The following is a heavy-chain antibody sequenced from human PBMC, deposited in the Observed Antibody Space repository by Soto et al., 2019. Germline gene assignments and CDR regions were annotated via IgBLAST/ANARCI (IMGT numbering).Heavy chain of an antibody. Sequence: GGSLRLSCAASGFTFSSYPMHWVRQAPGKGLEWVAVISYDGSNKYYADPVKGRFTISRDNSKSTLYLQMNSLRAEGTAVYYCARDGANYYGSGENYYYGMDVWGQGTTVTVSS. CDR2: ISYDGSNK. CDR1: GFTFSSYP. D-gene: IGHD3-10*01. J-gene: IGHJ6*02. V-gene: IGHV3-30-3*01. CDR3: ARDGANYYGSGENYYYGMDV.